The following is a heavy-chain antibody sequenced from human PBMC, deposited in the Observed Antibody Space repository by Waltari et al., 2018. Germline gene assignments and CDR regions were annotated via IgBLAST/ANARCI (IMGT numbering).Heavy chain of an antibody. V-gene: IGHV4-59*01. CDR1: AGSIRNYS. Sequence: QVQLQASGPGLVKPSETLSLPCTAPAGSIRNYSWSWIRQPPGKGLEWIGYIYYSGSTNYNPSLKSRVTISVDTSKNQFSLKLNSVTAADTAVYYCARDSGSRTYTPWGQGTLVTVSS. D-gene: IGHD2-2*02. CDR2: IYYSGST. CDR3: ARDSGSRTYTP. J-gene: IGHJ5*02.